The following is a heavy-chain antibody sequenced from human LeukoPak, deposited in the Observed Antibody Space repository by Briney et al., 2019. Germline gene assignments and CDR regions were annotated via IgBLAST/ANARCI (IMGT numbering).Heavy chain of an antibody. J-gene: IGHJ4*02. Sequence: GGSLRLSCAVSGFTFSSYAMTWVRQAPGKGLEWVSAISGSGGSTYYADSVKGRFTISRDNSKNTLYLQMNSLRAEDTAVYYCATSGGSPLRHFDYWGQGTLVIVSS. D-gene: IGHD2-15*01. V-gene: IGHV3-23*01. CDR1: GFTFSSYA. CDR3: ATSGGSPLRHFDY. CDR2: ISGSGGST.